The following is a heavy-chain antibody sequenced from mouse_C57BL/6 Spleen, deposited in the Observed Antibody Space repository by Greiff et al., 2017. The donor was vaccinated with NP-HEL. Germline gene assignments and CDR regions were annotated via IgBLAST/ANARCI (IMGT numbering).Heavy chain of an antibody. J-gene: IGHJ1*03. CDR3: ARSGGLRHWYFDV. Sequence: VQLQQPGAELVRPGSSVKLSCKASGYTFTSYWMDWVKQRPGQGLEWIGNIYPSDSETHYNQKFKDKATLTVDKSYSPAYMQLSSLTSEDSAVYYCARSGGLRHWYFDVWGTGTTVTVSS. CDR2: IYPSDSET. V-gene: IGHV1-61*01. CDR1: GYTFTSYW. D-gene: IGHD2-4*01.